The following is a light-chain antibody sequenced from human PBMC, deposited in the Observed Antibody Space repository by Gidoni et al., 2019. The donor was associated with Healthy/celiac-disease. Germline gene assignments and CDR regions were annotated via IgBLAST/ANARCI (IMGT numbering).Light chain of an antibody. CDR1: SSDVGGYNY. J-gene: IGLJ3*02. CDR2: EVS. V-gene: IGLV2-14*01. Sequence: QSALTQPAPVSSSPGQSITISCTGTSSDVGGYNYVSWYQQHPGKAPKLMIHEVSNRPSGVSNRFSGSKSGNTASLTISGLQAEDEADYYCSSYTSSSTWVFGGGTKLTVL. CDR3: SSYTSSSTWV.